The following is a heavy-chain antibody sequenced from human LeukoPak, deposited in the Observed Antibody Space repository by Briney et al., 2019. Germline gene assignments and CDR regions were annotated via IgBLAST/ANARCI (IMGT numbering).Heavy chain of an antibody. CDR3: ARGGPSRGTGFYYFDY. CDR1: GYTFTGYY. J-gene: IGHJ4*02. CDR2: INPNSGDT. V-gene: IGHV1-2*02. Sequence: ASVKVSCKASGYTFTGYYMHWVRQAPGQGLEWMGWINPNSGDTHYAQKFQGRVTMTRDTSISTGYMELTRLTSDDTALYYCARGGPSRGTGFYYFDYWGQGTPVTVSS. D-gene: IGHD3-10*01.